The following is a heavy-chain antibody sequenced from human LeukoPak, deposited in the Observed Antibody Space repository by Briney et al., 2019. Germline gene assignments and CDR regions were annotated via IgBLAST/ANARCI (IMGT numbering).Heavy chain of an antibody. Sequence: PGGSLRLSCAASGFTFSSYAMSWVRQAPGKGLEWVSAISGSGGSTYCADSVKGRFTISRDNSKNTLYLQMNSLRAEDTAVYYCARRYCSSTNCLAFDYWGQGTLVTVPS. CDR3: ARRYCSSTNCLAFDY. V-gene: IGHV3-23*01. J-gene: IGHJ4*02. D-gene: IGHD2-2*01. CDR2: ISGSGGST. CDR1: GFTFSSYA.